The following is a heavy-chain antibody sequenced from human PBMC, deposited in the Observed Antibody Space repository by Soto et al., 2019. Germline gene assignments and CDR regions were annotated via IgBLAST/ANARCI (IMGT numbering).Heavy chain of an antibody. Sequence: SVKVSCTASGGTFSSYAISWVRQAPGQGLEWMGGIIPIFGTANYAQKFQGRVTITADESTSTAYMELSSLRSEDTAVYYCARDYAGTLYYYYGMDVWGQGTTVTVSS. CDR1: GGTFSSYA. V-gene: IGHV1-69*13. CDR3: ARDYAGTLYYYYGMDV. J-gene: IGHJ6*02. D-gene: IGHD1-1*01. CDR2: IIPIFGTA.